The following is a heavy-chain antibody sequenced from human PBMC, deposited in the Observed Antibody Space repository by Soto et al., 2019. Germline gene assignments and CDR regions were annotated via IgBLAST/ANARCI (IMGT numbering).Heavy chain of an antibody. Sequence: ASVKVSCKVSGYTLTELSMHWVRQAPGKGLEWMGGFDPEDGETIYAQKFQGRVTMTEDTSKSQFSLKLSSVTAADTAMYYCARVPLLHIYGSFDSWGRGTLVTVSS. J-gene: IGHJ4*02. CDR2: FDPEDGET. V-gene: IGHV1-24*01. D-gene: IGHD5-18*01. CDR3: ARVPLLHIYGSFDS. CDR1: GYTLTELS.